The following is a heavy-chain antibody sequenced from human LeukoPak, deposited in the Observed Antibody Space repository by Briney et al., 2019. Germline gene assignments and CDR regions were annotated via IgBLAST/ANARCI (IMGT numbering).Heavy chain of an antibody. J-gene: IGHJ4*02. Sequence: GGSLRLSCAATGFIFSNYAMYWVRQAPGKGLEWVSAISGRSDNTYYADSVKGRFTLSRDSSKNTLYLQMNSLRADDTAVYYCAKWGDYDVLTGYYVSDFWGQGTLVTVSS. D-gene: IGHD3-9*01. CDR3: AKWGDYDVLTGYYVSDF. CDR2: ISGRSDNT. CDR1: GFIFSNYA. V-gene: IGHV3-23*01.